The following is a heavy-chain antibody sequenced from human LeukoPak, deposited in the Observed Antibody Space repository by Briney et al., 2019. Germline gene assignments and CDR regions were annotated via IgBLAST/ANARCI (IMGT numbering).Heavy chain of an antibody. J-gene: IGHJ4*02. D-gene: IGHD2-8*01. Sequence: PGGSLRLSCAASGFTFSNYWMSWVCQAPGKGLEWVASIHQHGNEKYFVDSVRGRFTISRDNAKNSLYLQMSSLRAEDTAVYYCATLNGPLFEYWGQGTLVTVSS. CDR1: GFTFSNYW. CDR3: ATLNGPLFEY. CDR2: IHQHGNEK. V-gene: IGHV3-7*01.